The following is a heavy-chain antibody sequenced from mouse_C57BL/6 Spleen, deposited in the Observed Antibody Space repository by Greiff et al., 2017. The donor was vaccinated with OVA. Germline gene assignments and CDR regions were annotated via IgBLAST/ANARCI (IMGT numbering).Heavy chain of an antibody. Sequence: EVKLVESGGGLVQPKGSLKLSCAASGFSFNTYAMNWVRQAPGKGLEWVARIRSKSNNYATYYADSVKDRFTISRDDSESMLYLQMNNLKTEDTAMYYCVRHSDAMDYWGQGTSVTVSS. V-gene: IGHV10-1*01. CDR2: IRSKSNNYAT. CDR1: GFSFNTYA. CDR3: VRHSDAMDY. J-gene: IGHJ4*01.